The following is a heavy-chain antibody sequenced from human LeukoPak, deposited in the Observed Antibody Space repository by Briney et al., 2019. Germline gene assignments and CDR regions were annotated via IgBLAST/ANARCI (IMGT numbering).Heavy chain of an antibody. Sequence: GGSLRLSCAASGFTFSSYGMHWVRQAPGKGLEWVAFIRYDGSNKYYADSVKGRFTISRDNSKNTLYLQMNSLRAEDTAVYYCAKTGREGLDYYYYYMDVWGKGTTVTVSS. J-gene: IGHJ6*03. CDR2: IRYDGSNK. CDR1: GFTFSSYG. D-gene: IGHD3-16*01. CDR3: AKTGREGLDYYYYYMDV. V-gene: IGHV3-30*02.